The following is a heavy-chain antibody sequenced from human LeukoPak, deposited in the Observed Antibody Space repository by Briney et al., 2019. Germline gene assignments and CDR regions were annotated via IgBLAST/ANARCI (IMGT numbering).Heavy chain of an antibody. D-gene: IGHD3-10*01. CDR3: SRDLLRYYSGSGEST. J-gene: IGHJ5*02. Sequence: ASVKVSCKASAYTFTGYYIHWVRQAPAQGPEWMGWIDPHSGATNYAQKFQGRVTMTRDTSISTAFMELSSLRSDDTDMYYCSRDLLRYYSGSGESTWGQGTQVTVSS. CDR2: IDPHSGAT. V-gene: IGHV1-2*02. CDR1: AYTFTGYY.